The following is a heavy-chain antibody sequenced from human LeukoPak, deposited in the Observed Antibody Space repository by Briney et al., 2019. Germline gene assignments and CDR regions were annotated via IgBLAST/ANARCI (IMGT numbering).Heavy chain of an antibody. CDR2: ISAYNGNT. V-gene: IGHV1-18*01. J-gene: IGHJ5*02. D-gene: IGHD2-2*01. Sequence: GASVTVSCKASGYTFTSYGISWVRQAPGQGLEWMGWISAYNGNTNYAQKLQGRVTMTTDTSTSTAYMELRSLRSDDTAVYYCARDQISYCSSTSCSPFDPWGQGTLVTVSS. CDR1: GYTFTSYG. CDR3: ARDQISYCSSTSCSPFDP.